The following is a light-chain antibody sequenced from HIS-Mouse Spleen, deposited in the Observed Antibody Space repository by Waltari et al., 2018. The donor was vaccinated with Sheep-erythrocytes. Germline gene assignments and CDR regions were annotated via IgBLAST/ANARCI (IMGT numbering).Light chain of an antibody. Sequence: QSALTQPASVSGSPGQSITISCTGTSSDVGSYNLVSWYQQHPGKAPKLMIYEGSKRHAGVSNRFSGSKSGNTASLTISGRQAEDEADYYCCSYAGSSTPWVFGGGTKLTVL. CDR2: EGS. V-gene: IGLV2-23*01. CDR1: SSDVGSYNL. CDR3: CSYAGSSTPWV. J-gene: IGLJ3*02.